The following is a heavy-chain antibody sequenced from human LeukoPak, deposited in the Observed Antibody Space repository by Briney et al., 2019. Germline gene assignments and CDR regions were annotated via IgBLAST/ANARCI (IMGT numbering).Heavy chain of an antibody. D-gene: IGHD3-10*01. CDR2: ISSSSSYI. Sequence: GGSLRLSFAASGFTFSSYSMNWVRQAPGKGLEWVSSISSSSSYIYYADSVKGRFTISRNNAKNSLYLQMNSLRAEDTAVYYCARAIRHYYGSGSYLQSFDYWGQGTLVTVSS. J-gene: IGHJ4*02. V-gene: IGHV3-21*01. CDR3: ARAIRHYYGSGSYLQSFDY. CDR1: GFTFSSYS.